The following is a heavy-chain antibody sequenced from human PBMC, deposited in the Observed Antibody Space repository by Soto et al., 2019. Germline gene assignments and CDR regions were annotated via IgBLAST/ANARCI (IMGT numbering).Heavy chain of an antibody. CDR3: GSERGYGDDHYYYYMDV. CDR1: GYTFTSYY. CDR2: INPSVGST. D-gene: IGHD4-17*01. V-gene: IGHV1-46*03. Sequence: ASVKVSCKASGYTFTSYYMHWVRQAPGQGLEWMGRINPSVGSTSYAQKFQGRVTMTRDTSTSTAYMELSSLRSEDTAVYYCGSERGYGDDHYYYYMDVWGKGTTVTVSS. J-gene: IGHJ6*03.